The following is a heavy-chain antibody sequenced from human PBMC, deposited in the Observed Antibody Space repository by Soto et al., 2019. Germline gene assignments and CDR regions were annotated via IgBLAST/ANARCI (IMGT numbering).Heavy chain of an antibody. CDR1: GYSITTGFN. J-gene: IGHJ4*02. D-gene: IGHD2-2*01. Sequence: SETLSLTCPLSGYSITTGFNVAWIRQPPGKGREWIGSIYHSGSTYYKLSLKSPVTISSDASKNQISLKLSSVTAADTALYYRARDWGTGFYQLDSWGQGTLVTVSS. CDR2: IYHSGST. CDR3: ARDWGTGFYQLDS. V-gene: IGHV4-38-2*02.